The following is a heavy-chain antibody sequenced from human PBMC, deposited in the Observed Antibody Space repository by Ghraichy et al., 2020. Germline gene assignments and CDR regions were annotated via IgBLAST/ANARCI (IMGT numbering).Heavy chain of an antibody. J-gene: IGHJ2*01. CDR1: GFTFSSYA. Sequence: GGSLRLSCAASGFTFSSYAMSWVRQAPGKGLEWVSAISGSGGSTYYADSVKGRFTISRDNSKNTLYLQMNSLRAEDTAVYYCAKDRGSGSYHNWYFDLWGRGTLVTVSS. V-gene: IGHV3-23*01. CDR3: AKDRGSGSYHNWYFDL. CDR2: ISGSGGST. D-gene: IGHD1-26*01.